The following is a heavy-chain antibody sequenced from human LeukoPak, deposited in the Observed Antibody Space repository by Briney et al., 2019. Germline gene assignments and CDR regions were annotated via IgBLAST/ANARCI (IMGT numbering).Heavy chain of an antibody. Sequence: SETLSLTCTVSGGSISSYYWSWIRQPPGKGLEWIGYIYYSGSTNYNPSLKSRVTISVDTSKNQFSLKLSSVTAADTAVYYCARDGAVARPSSMDVWGKGTTVTVSS. V-gene: IGHV4-59*01. J-gene: IGHJ6*03. CDR2: IYYSGST. CDR3: ARDGAVARPSSMDV. D-gene: IGHD6-19*01. CDR1: GGSISSYY.